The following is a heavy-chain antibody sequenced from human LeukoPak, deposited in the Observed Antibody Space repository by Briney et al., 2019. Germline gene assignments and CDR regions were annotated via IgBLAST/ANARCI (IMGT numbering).Heavy chain of an antibody. CDR2: IRYDGSNK. D-gene: IGHD3-10*01. Sequence: PGGSLRLSCAASGFTFSSYGMHWVRQAPGKGLEWVAFIRYDGSNKYYADSVKGRSTVSRDNSKNTLYLQMNSLRAEDTAVYYCAKDLGLITMVRGVTPDYWGQGTLVTVSS. J-gene: IGHJ4*02. CDR1: GFTFSSYG. V-gene: IGHV3-30*02. CDR3: AKDLGLITMVRGVTPDY.